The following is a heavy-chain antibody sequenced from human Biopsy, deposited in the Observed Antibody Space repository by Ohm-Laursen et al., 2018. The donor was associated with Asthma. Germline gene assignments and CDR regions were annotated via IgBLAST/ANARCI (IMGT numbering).Heavy chain of an antibody. CDR2: INAGNGNT. J-gene: IGHJ4*02. D-gene: IGHD3-22*01. CDR1: GYTFTSYA. V-gene: IGHV1-3*01. CDR3: ARPYYDSSGYYYENLSFDY. Sequence: SSAKVSCKASGYTFTSYAMHWVRQAPGQRLEWMGWINAGNGNTKYSQKFQGRVTITRDTSASTAYMELSSLRSEDTAVYYCARPYYDSSGYYYENLSFDYWGQGTLVTVSS.